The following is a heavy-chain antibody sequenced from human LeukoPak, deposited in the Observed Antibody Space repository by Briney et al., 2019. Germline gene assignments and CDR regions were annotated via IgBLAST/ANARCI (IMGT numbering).Heavy chain of an antibody. CDR3: ARDLGDTAMVGY. J-gene: IGHJ4*02. Sequence: GGSLRLSCAASGFTFSSYGMHWVRQAPGKGLEWVAVISYDGSNKYYADSVKGRFTISRDNSKNTLYLRMNSLRAEDTAVYYCARDLGDTAMVGYWGQGTLVTVSS. D-gene: IGHD5-18*01. V-gene: IGHV3-30*03. CDR1: GFTFSSYG. CDR2: ISYDGSNK.